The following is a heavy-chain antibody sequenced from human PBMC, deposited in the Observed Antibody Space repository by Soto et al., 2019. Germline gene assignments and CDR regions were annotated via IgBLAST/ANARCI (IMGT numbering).Heavy chain of an antibody. CDR1: GFTFRNYW. V-gene: IGHV3-74*01. CDR3: ARGGVAPFDY. Sequence: EVQLVESGGGLVQPGGSLRLSCAASGFTFRNYWMHWVRQAPGKGLVWVSRISDYGRINYADSVKGRFTISRDDAKSELNPQMKYWGAENSAVYYCARGGVAPFDYWGQGALVTVSS. D-gene: IGHD3-10*01. CDR2: ISDYGRI. J-gene: IGHJ4*02.